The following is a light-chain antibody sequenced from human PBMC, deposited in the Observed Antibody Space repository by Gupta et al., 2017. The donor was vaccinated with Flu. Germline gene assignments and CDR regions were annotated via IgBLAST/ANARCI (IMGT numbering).Light chain of an antibody. J-gene: IGKJ1*01. V-gene: IGKV3-11*01. CDR3: QQRSNWG. CDR2: DAS. CDR1: QSVSSY. Sequence: SPRERATLSCRASQSVSSYLAWYQQKPGQAPRLLIYDASNRATGIPARFSGSGSGTDFTLTISRLEPEDFAVYYCQQRSNWGFGQGTKVEIK.